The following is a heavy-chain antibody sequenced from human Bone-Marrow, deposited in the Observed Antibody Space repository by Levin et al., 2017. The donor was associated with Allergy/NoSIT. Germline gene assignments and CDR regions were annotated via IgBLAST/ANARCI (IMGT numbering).Heavy chain of an antibody. CDR1: GFTFSSYA. CDR3: ARLRYSSGWYYFDY. V-gene: IGHV3-64*02. D-gene: IGHD6-19*01. J-gene: IGHJ4*02. CDR2: ISSNGGST. Sequence: GGSLRLSCAASGFTFSSYAMHWVRQAPGKGLEYVSAISSNGGSTYYADSVKGRFTISRDNSKNTLYLQMGSLRAEDMAVYYCARLRYSSGWYYFDYWGQGTLVTVSS.